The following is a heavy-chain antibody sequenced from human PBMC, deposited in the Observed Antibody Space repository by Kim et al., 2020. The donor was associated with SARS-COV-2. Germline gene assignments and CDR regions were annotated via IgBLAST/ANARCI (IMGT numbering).Heavy chain of an antibody. Sequence: SETLSLTCTVSGGSISSGGYYWSWIHQHPGKGLEWIGYIYYSGSTYYNPSLKSRVTISVDTSKNQFSLKLSSVTAADTAVYYCARERGGTYCSGGSCYSDAFDIWGQGTMVTVSS. CDR1: GGSISSGGYY. V-gene: IGHV4-31*03. D-gene: IGHD2-15*01. J-gene: IGHJ3*02. CDR3: ARERGGTYCSGGSCYSDAFDI. CDR2: IYYSGST.